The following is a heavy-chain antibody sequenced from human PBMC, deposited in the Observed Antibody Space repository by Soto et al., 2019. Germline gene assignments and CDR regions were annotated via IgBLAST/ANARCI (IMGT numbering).Heavy chain of an antibody. V-gene: IGHV1-8*01. CDR1: GYTFTSYD. CDR3: ARRWLRSSSNFRYHYYGMDV. Sequence: QVQLEQSGAEVKKPGASVKVSCKASGYTFTSYDINWVRQATGQGLEWMGWMNPNSGNTEYAQKFQGRVTMTWNTAIRTAYMELRRRRSEDTAVYYCARRWLRSSSNFRYHYYGMDVWGQGTTVTVSS. J-gene: IGHJ6*02. D-gene: IGHD6-6*01. CDR2: MNPNSGNT.